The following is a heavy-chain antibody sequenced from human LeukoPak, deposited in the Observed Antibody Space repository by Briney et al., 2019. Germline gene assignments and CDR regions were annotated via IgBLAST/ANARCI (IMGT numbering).Heavy chain of an antibody. V-gene: IGHV4-59*01. CDR2: IYYSGST. J-gene: IGHJ4*02. CDR3: ARGGFSYNYVFDY. CDR1: GGSISSYY. Sequence: PSETLSLTCTVSGGSISSYYWSWIRQPPGKGLEWIGYIYYSGSTNYNPSLKSRVTIPVDTSKKQFSLKLGSVTAADTAVYYCARGGFSYNYVFDYWGQGTLVTVSS. D-gene: IGHD5-24*01.